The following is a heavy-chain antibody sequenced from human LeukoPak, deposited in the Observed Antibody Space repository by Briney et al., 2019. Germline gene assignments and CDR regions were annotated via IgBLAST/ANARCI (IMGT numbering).Heavy chain of an antibody. Sequence: PSETLSLTCTVSGYSISSGYYWGWIRQPPGKGLEWIGSIYHSGSTYYNPSLKSRVTISVDTSKNQFSLKLSSVTAADTAVYYCASEYCSGGSCYSPFDYWGRGTLVTVSS. CDR2: IYHSGST. D-gene: IGHD2-15*01. CDR1: GYSISSGYY. V-gene: IGHV4-38-2*02. CDR3: ASEYCSGGSCYSPFDY. J-gene: IGHJ4*02.